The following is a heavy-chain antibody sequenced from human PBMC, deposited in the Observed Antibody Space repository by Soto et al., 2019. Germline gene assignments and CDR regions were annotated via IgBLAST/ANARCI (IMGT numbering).Heavy chain of an antibody. CDR2: ISYDGSNK. Sequence: QVQLVESGGGVVQPGRSLRLSCAASGFTFSSYGMHWVRQAPGKGLEWVAGISYDGSNKYYADSVKGRFTISRDNSKNTLYLQMNSLRAEDTAVYYCAKELRFLEWTLYYYYGMDVWGQGTTVTVSS. V-gene: IGHV3-30*18. CDR1: GFTFSSYG. D-gene: IGHD3-3*01. CDR3: AKELRFLEWTLYYYYGMDV. J-gene: IGHJ6*02.